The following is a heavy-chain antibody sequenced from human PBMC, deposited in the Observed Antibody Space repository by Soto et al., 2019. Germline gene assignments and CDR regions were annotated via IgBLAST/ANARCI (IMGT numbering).Heavy chain of an antibody. Sequence: EVQLVESGGGLVQPGESLRLSCAASGFTFSPFWMHWVRQAPGKGLEWVSHMNSDGSTTLYADSVKGRFTISRDNATNTLYLQMNSLRAEDTAVYYCVRDRGNPDSVDIWGQGTVVTVAS. J-gene: IGHJ3*02. CDR3: VRDRGNPDSVDI. V-gene: IGHV3-74*01. CDR1: GFTFSPFW. CDR2: MNSDGSTT. D-gene: IGHD3-10*01.